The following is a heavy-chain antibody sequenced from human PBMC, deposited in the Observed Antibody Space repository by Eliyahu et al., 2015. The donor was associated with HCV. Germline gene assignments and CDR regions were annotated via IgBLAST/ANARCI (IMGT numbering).Heavy chain of an antibody. CDR1: GGSIXXSGXX. J-gene: IGHJ4*02. D-gene: IGHD6-13*01. CDR2: IYYSGST. V-gene: IGHV4-39*01. CDR3: ARQSETSYSRHIDY. Sequence: QLQLQESGPGLVKPSETLSLSCTVSGGSIXXSGXXWGWFRQPPGKGLEWIGAIYYSGSTYYNPSLRGRVTISVDTSKNQFSLKLSSVTASDTAVHYCARQSETSYSRHIDYWGQGTLVTVSS.